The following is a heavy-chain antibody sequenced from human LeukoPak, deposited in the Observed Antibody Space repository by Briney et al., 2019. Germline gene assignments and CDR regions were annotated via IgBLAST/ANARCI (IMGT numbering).Heavy chain of an antibody. CDR2: LSGDGGST. V-gene: IGHV3-43*02. D-gene: IGHD3-22*01. Sequence: GGSLRLSCAASGFPLDDYAMHWVREAPGKGLEWVSLLSGDGGSTYYADSVKGRFTISRENSKNSLYLQMNSLRTEDTALYYCAKEFLVGDYYDSSGYYDVRPFDYWGQGTLVTVSS. J-gene: IGHJ4*02. CDR3: AKEFLVGDYYDSSGYYDVRPFDY. CDR1: GFPLDDYA.